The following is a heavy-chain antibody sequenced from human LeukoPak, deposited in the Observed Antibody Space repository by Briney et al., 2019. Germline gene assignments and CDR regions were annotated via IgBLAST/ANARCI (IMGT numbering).Heavy chain of an antibody. D-gene: IGHD2-15*01. CDR3: ARDFRCSGGSCYYWYFDL. CDR1: GFTVSSNY. CDR2: IHSGGST. V-gene: IGHV3-53*01. Sequence: PGGSLRLSCAASGFTVSSNYMSWVRQAPGKGLEWVSVIHSGGSTYYADSVKGRFTISRDNSKNTLYLQMNSLRAEDTAVYYCARDFRCSGGSCYYWYFDLWGRGTLVTVSS. J-gene: IGHJ2*01.